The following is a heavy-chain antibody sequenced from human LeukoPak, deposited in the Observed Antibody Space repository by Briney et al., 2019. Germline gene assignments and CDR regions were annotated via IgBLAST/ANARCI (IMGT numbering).Heavy chain of an antibody. D-gene: IGHD3-3*01. J-gene: IGHJ5*02. CDR2: MNPNSGNT. CDR3: GRALLRGYNWFDP. V-gene: IGHV1-8*01. Sequence: ASVKVSCKASGYTFTSYDINWVRQATGQGLEWMGWMNPNSGNTGYAQKFQGRVTMAMNTSISTAYMELSSLRCDDTDGYYCGRALLRGYNWFDPWGQGTLVTVSS. CDR1: GYTFTSYD.